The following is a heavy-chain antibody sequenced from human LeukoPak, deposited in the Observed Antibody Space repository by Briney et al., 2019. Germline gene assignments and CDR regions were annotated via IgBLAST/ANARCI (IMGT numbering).Heavy chain of an antibody. CDR2: ISYDGSNK. CDR3: AKGAPAAIFDY. V-gene: IGHV3-30-3*01. Sequence: GGSLRLSCAASGFTFSSYAMHWVRQAPGKGLEWVAVISYDGSNKYYADSVKGRFTISRDNSKNTLYLQMNSLRAEDTAVYYCAKGAPAAIFDYWGQGTLVTVSS. J-gene: IGHJ4*02. CDR1: GFTFSSYA. D-gene: IGHD2-2*02.